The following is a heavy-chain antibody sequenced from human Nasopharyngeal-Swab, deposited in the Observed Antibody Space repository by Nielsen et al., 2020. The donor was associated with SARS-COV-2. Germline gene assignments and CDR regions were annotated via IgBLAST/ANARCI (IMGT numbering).Heavy chain of an antibody. Sequence: GESLKISCKVSGYSFTSYWIAWVRQMPGKGLEWMWIIYPGDSDTRYSPSFQGQVTISADKSISTAYLQWSSLKASDTAMYYCARDSYCSGGSCYPGYYYYGMDVWGQGTTVTVSS. CDR2: IYPGDSDT. V-gene: IGHV5-51*01. CDR1: GYSFTSYW. J-gene: IGHJ6*02. D-gene: IGHD2-15*01. CDR3: ARDSYCSGGSCYPGYYYYGMDV.